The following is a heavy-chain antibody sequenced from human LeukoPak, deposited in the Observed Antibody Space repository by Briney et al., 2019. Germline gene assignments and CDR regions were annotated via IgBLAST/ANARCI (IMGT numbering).Heavy chain of an antibody. V-gene: IGHV4-39*02. Sequence: PSETLSLTCTVSGGSISSSSYYWGWIRQPPGKGLEWIGRIYYSGSTYYNPSLKSRVTISVDTSKNQFSLKLSSVTAADTAVYYCAREVGYDFWSGYYRSDYYYGMDVWGQGTTVTVSS. CDR1: GGSISSSSYY. CDR3: AREVGYDFWSGYYRSDYYYGMDV. CDR2: IYYSGST. D-gene: IGHD3-3*01. J-gene: IGHJ6*02.